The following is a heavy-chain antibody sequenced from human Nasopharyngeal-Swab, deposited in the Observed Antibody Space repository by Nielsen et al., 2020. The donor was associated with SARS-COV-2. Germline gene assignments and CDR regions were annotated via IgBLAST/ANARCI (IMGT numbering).Heavy chain of an antibody. V-gene: IGHV3-11*06. D-gene: IGHD5-18*01. Sequence: WIRQPPGKGLEWVSYISSSSSYTNYADSVKGRFTISRDNAKNTLYLQMNSLRPEDTAVYYCATTLRGNSDGRYWGQGTLVTVSS. CDR2: ISSSSSYT. J-gene: IGHJ4*02. CDR3: ATTLRGNSDGRY.